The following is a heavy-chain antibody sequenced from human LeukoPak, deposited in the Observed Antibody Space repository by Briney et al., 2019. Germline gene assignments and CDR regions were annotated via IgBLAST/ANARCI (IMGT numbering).Heavy chain of an antibody. CDR2: IYYSGST. CDR1: GGSISSSSYY. D-gene: IGHD2-8*02. V-gene: IGHV4-39*07. Sequence: SETLSLTCTVSGGSISSSSYYWGWIRQPPGKGLEWIGSIYYSGSTYYNPSLKSRVTISVDTSKNQFSLKLSSVTAADTAVYYCARSTGERIELDYWGQGTLVTVSS. CDR3: ARSTGERIELDY. J-gene: IGHJ4*02.